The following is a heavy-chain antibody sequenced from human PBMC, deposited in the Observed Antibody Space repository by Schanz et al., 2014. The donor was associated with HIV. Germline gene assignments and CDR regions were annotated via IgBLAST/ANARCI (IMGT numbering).Heavy chain of an antibody. CDR3: VKDFMDSSGWVYLLDP. J-gene: IGHJ5*02. CDR1: GFTFRSYG. Sequence: QVQLVESGGGVVQPGRSQRLSCAASGFTFRSYGMHWVRQAPGKGLEWVALISYDGNTKYYADSVKGRFTISRDNSKNRLYLQINSLRADDTAVYHCVKDFMDSSGWVYLLDPWGQGTLVTVSS. D-gene: IGHD6-19*01. CDR2: ISYDGNTK. V-gene: IGHV3-30*18.